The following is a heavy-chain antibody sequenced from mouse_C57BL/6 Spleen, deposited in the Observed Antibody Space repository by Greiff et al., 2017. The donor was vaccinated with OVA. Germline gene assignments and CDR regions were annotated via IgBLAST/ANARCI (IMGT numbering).Heavy chain of an antibody. Sequence: VQLQQSGGGLVKPGGSLKLSCAASGFTFSDYGMHWVRQAPEQGLEWVAYISSGSSTIYYADTVQGRFTISRDNATNTLFLQMTSLRSEDTAMYYCARRALDDYGGLAAMDYWGQGTSVTVSA. V-gene: IGHV5-17*01. D-gene: IGHD2-4*01. CDR1: GFTFSDYG. CDR3: ARRALDDYGGLAAMDY. CDR2: ISSGSSTI. J-gene: IGHJ4*01.